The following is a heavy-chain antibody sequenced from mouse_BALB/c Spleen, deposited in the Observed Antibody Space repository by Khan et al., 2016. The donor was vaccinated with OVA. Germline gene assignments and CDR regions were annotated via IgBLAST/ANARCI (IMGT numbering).Heavy chain of an antibody. CDR2: ISSDGDYT. Sequence: EVELVESGGDLVKPGGSLKLSCAASGFTFSSYSMSWVRQTPDKRLEWVATISSDGDYTYYPDSVKGRFTISRDNAKNTLYLQMNSLKSEDTAMYYCASHLTGSFAYWGQGTLVTVSA. D-gene: IGHD4-1*01. CDR3: ASHLTGSFAY. V-gene: IGHV5-6*01. CDR1: GFTFSSYS. J-gene: IGHJ3*01.